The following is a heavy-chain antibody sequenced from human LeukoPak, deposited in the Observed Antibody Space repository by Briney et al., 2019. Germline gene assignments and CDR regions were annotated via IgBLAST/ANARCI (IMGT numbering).Heavy chain of an antibody. Sequence: ASVKVSCKASGGTFSSYAISWVRQAPGQGREWMGGIIPIFGTANYAQKFQGRVTITADESTSTAYMELSSLRSEDTAVYYCARDPRNRGPNWFDPWGQGTLVTVSS. CDR2: IIPIFGTA. CDR1: GGTFSSYA. D-gene: IGHD1-14*01. V-gene: IGHV1-69*01. CDR3: ARDPRNRGPNWFDP. J-gene: IGHJ5*02.